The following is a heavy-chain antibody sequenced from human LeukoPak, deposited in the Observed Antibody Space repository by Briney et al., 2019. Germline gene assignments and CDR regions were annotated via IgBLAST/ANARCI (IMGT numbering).Heavy chain of an antibody. Sequence: ASVKVSCKASGYTFTGYYMHWVRQAPGQGLEWMGRINPNSGGTNYAQKFQGRVTMTGDTSISTAYMELSRLRSDDTAVYYCARPTRVGPGSNWFDPWGQGTLVTVSS. CDR3: ARPTRVGPGSNWFDP. J-gene: IGHJ5*02. D-gene: IGHD3-10*01. V-gene: IGHV1-2*06. CDR2: INPNSGGT. CDR1: GYTFTGYY.